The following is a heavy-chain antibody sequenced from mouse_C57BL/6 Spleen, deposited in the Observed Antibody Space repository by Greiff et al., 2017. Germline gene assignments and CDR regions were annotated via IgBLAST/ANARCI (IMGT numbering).Heavy chain of an antibody. V-gene: IGHV3-6*01. J-gene: IGHJ2*01. Sequence: EVKLQESGPGLVKPSQSLSLTCSVTGYSFTSCYYWNWIRQFPGNKLEWMGYISYDGSNNYNPSLKNRISITRDKSKNQFFLKLNSVTTEDTATYVWAREEGLLRGLDCWGQGTTLTVSS. CDR1: GYSFTSCYY. CDR3: AREEGLLRGLDC. CDR2: ISYDGSN. D-gene: IGHD1-1*01.